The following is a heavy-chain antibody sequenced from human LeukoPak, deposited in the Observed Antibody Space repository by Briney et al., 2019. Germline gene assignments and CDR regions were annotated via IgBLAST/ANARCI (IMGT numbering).Heavy chain of an antibody. CDR3: TRTSGYSGYDFDY. Sequence: GGSLRLSCAASGFTFSNAWMSWVRQAPGKGLEWVGRIKSKTDGGTTDYAATVKGRFTISRDDSKNTLYLQMNSLKTEDTAVYYCTRTSGYSGYDFDYWGQGTLVTVSS. D-gene: IGHD5-12*01. CDR1: GFTFSNAW. CDR2: IKSKTDGGTT. V-gene: IGHV3-15*01. J-gene: IGHJ4*02.